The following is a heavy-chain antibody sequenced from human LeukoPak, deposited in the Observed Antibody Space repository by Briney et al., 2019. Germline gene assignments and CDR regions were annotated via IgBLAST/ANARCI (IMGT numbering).Heavy chain of an antibody. CDR3: ARWATGNWFDP. J-gene: IGHJ5*02. CDR2: ISSSSSYI. V-gene: IGHV3-21*01. Sequence: PGGSLRLSCAASGFTFSSYSMNWVRQAPGEGLEWVSSISSSSSYIYYADSVKGRFTISRDNAKNSLYLQMNSLRAEDTAVYYCARWATGNWFDPWGQGTLVTVSS. CDR1: GFTFSSYS. D-gene: IGHD5-12*01.